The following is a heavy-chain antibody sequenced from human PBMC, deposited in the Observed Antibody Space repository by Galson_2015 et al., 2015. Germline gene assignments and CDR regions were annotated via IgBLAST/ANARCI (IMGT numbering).Heavy chain of an antibody. D-gene: IGHD1-14*01. V-gene: IGHV1-2*04. CDR2: INPNSGGT. CDR1: GYTFTDYF. CDR3: ARFSGWADRTFDV. J-gene: IGHJ3*01. Sequence: SVKVSCKASGYTFTDYFMHWVRQAPGQGLEWLGWINPNSGGTNYAQKFQGWVTMTRDTSISTAYIELSRLRSNDTAVYYCARFSGWADRTFDVWGQGTMVTVSS.